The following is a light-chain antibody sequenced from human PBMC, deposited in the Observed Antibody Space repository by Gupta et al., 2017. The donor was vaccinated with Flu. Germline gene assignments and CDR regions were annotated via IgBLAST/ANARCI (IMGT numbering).Light chain of an antibody. J-gene: IGKJ1*01. CDR3: MQGAHWPWA. CDR1: QGLVYSDGNTY. V-gene: IGKV2-30*01. CDR2: LVS. Sequence: ISCRSTQGLVYSDGNTYLHWFQQSPGQSPRRLIYLVSKRDSGVPDRFSGSGSGTDFTLKISRVEAEDVGVYFCMQGAHWPWAFGQGTKLEIK.